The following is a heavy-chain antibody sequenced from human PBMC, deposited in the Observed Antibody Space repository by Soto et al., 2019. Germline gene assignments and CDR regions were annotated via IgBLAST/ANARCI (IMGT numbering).Heavy chain of an antibody. J-gene: IGHJ4*02. CDR1: GFTFSSYA. CDR2: ISYDGSNK. Sequence: GGSLRLSCAASGFTFSSYAMHWVRQAPGKGLEWVAVISYDGSNKYYADSVKGRFTISRDNSKNTLYLQMNSLRAEDTAVYYCARATMSSGYTCDYWGQGTLVTVSS. CDR3: ARATMSSGYTCDY. D-gene: IGHD3-22*01. V-gene: IGHV3-30-3*01.